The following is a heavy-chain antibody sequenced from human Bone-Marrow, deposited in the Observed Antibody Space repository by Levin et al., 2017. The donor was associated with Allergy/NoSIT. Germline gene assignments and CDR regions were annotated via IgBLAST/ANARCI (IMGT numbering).Heavy chain of an antibody. V-gene: IGHV3-33*01. CDR3: ARGRGGDYGGNSAHFDL. CDR2: IWYDGSKK. J-gene: IGHJ4*02. D-gene: IGHD4-23*01. CDR1: GFTFSRFG. Sequence: LSLTCAASGFTFSRFGMHWVRQVPGKGLEWVAVIWYDGSKKYYADSVKGRFTISRDNSKNTLSLQMDSLRAEDTAVYYCARGRGGDYGGNSAHFDLWGQGTLVTVSS.